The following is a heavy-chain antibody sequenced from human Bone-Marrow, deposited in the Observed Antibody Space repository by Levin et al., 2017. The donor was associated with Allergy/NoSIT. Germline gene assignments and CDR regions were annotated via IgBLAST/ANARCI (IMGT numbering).Heavy chain of an antibody. J-gene: IGHJ4*02. CDR3: SGLVGTTTLLDY. V-gene: IGHV3-49*03. Sequence: GGSLRLSCAGSGFSFAEYTMIWFRQGPGKGLEWVGFMRSTTYGGTTAFAASVKGRFTISRDDYNSIAYLQMKSLKSEDTAVYYCSGLVGTTTLLDYWGRGTLVTVSS. CDR2: MRSTTYGGTT. D-gene: IGHD1-26*01. CDR1: GFSFAEYT.